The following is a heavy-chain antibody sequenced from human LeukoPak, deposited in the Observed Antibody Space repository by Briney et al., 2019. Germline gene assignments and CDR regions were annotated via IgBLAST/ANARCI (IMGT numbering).Heavy chain of an antibody. D-gene: IGHD2-2*03. CDR2: IYYRGGT. CDR3: ARGRWKTGMDSPYYFDF. J-gene: IGHJ4*02. V-gene: IGHV4-59*01. CDR1: GGSMSSYY. Sequence: PSETLSLTCTVSGGSMSSYYWTWIRQPPGKGLEWLGYIYYRGGTNYNPSLKRRVYISVDTSKNQFSLKLSSVTAADTGVYYCARGRWKTGMDSPYYFDFWGQGTLVTVSS.